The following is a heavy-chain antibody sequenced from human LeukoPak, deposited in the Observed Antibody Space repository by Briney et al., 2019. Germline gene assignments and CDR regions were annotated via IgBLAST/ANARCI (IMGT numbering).Heavy chain of an antibody. Sequence: GGSLRLSCAASGFIFSSYSMSWVRQAPGKGLEWVSSISSSSSYIYYADSVKGRFTISRDNAKNSLYLQMNSLRAEDMAVYYCARDLISAVAGELYYYYGMDVWGQGTTVTVSS. J-gene: IGHJ6*02. D-gene: IGHD6-19*01. V-gene: IGHV3-21*01. CDR2: ISSSSSYI. CDR3: ARDLISAVAGELYYYYGMDV. CDR1: GFIFSSYS.